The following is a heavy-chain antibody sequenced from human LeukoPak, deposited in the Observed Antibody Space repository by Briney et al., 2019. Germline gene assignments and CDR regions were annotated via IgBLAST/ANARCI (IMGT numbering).Heavy chain of an antibody. D-gene: IGHD5-18*01. V-gene: IGHV4-39*07. CDR3: ARARGYSYASDY. CDR1: GDSITSYSTYY. Sequence: SETLSLTCTVSGDSITSYSTYYWGWIRQPPGKGLEWIGSVFYSGTTYYNPSLKSRVTKSLDMSKNQFSLKLNSVTAADTAVYYCARARGYSYASDYWGQGTLVTVSS. CDR2: VFYSGTT. J-gene: IGHJ4*02.